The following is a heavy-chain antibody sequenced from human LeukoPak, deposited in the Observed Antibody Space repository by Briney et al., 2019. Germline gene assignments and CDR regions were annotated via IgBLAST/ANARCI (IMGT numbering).Heavy chain of an antibody. V-gene: IGHV3-21*01. J-gene: IGHJ6*03. D-gene: IGHD1-1*01. Sequence: GGSLRLSCAASGFTFSSYSMNWVRQAPGKGLEWVSSISSSSSYIYYADSVKGRFTISRDNAKNSLYLQMNSLRAEDTAVYYCARGPPRGKYYYMDVWGKGTRVTVSS. CDR2: ISSSSSYI. CDR3: ARGPPRGKYYYMDV. CDR1: GFTFSSYS.